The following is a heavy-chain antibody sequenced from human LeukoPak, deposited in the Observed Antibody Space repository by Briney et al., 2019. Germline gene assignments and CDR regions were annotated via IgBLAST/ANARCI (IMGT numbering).Heavy chain of an antibody. D-gene: IGHD6-13*01. J-gene: IGHJ4*02. CDR3: AREPSSSYSFDY. Sequence: NSGGSLRLSCAASGFTFSSYSMNWVRQAPGKGLEWVSSISSSSSYIYYADSVKGRFTISRDNAKNSLYLQMNSLRAEDTAVYYCAREPSSSYSFDYWGQGTLVTVSS. V-gene: IGHV3-21*01. CDR1: GFTFSSYS. CDR2: ISSSSSYI.